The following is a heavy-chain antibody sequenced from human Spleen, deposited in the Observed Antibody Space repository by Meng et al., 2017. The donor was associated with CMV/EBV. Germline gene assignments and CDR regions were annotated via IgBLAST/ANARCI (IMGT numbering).Heavy chain of an antibody. CDR2: INTDGSTT. Sequence: GGSLRLSCAASGFTFSSYWMYWDRQAPGKGLVWVSRINTDGSTTTYADSVRGRFTISRDNAKNTLYLQMNSLRAEDTAVYYCAKGRGSGSYSFDYWGQGTLVTVSS. CDR3: AKGRGSGSYSFDY. V-gene: IGHV3-74*01. J-gene: IGHJ4*02. CDR1: GFTFSSYW. D-gene: IGHD3-10*01.